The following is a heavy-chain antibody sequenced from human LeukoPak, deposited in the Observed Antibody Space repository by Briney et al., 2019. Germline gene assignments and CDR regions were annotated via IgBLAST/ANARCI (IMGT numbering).Heavy chain of an antibody. Sequence: PGASLEISCKGSGSIFASYWIGWVRQLPGKGLEWMGINYPGDSDTRYSPSFQGQVTISADKSSSTAYLQWSSLKASDTAMYYCATQRIIMVRGVIRDYWGQGTLVTVSS. CDR3: ATQRIIMVRGVIRDY. D-gene: IGHD3-10*01. J-gene: IGHJ4*02. V-gene: IGHV5-51*01. CDR2: NYPGDSDT. CDR1: GSIFASYW.